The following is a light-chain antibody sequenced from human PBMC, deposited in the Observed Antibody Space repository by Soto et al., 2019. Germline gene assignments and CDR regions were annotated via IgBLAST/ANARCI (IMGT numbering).Light chain of an antibody. CDR1: QSLSSY. V-gene: IGKV3-11*01. J-gene: IGKJ1*01. CDR2: DAS. CDR3: QHSRA. Sequence: EIVLTQSPATLSLSPGERATLSCRASQSLSSYLAWYQQKPGQAPRLLMYDASNRATGIPVRFSGSGSGTDFTLTISSLEPEYFAVYYCQHSRAFGQGTKVEIK.